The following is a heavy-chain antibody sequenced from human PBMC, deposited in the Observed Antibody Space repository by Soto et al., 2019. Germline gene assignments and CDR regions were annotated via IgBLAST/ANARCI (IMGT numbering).Heavy chain of an antibody. J-gene: IGHJ3*02. CDR3: ARDCYYDSSGFGCLRGDDAFDI. D-gene: IGHD3-22*01. CDR1: GFTFSSYG. V-gene: IGHV3-33*01. Sequence: PGGSLRLSCAASGFTFSSYGMHWVRQAPGKGLEWVAVIWYDGSNKYYADSVKGRFTISRDNSKNTLYLQMNSLRAEDTAVYYCARDCYYDSSGFGCLRGDDAFDIWGQGTMVTVS. CDR2: IWYDGSNK.